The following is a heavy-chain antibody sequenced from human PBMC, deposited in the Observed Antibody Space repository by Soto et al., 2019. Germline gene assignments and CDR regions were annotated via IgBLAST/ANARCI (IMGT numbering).Heavy chain of an antibody. CDR3: ARVAYDILTGYYTPPYYYGMDV. Sequence: PGRPLRLSCAASGFTFSSYWMSWVRQAPGKGLEWVANIKQDGSEKYYVDSVKGRFTISRDNAKNSLYLQMNSLRAEDTAVYYCARVAYDILTGYYTPPYYYGMDVWGQGTTVTVSS. V-gene: IGHV3-7*01. CDR2: IKQDGSEK. D-gene: IGHD3-9*01. J-gene: IGHJ6*02. CDR1: GFTFSSYW.